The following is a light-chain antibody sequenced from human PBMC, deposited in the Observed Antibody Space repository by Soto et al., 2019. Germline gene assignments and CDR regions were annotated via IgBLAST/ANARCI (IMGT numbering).Light chain of an antibody. V-gene: IGLV2-14*01. CDR2: EVT. J-gene: IGLJ1*01. CDR1: SSDVGAYDY. Sequence: QSALTQPASVSGSPGQSITVSCTGTSSDVGAYDYVSWYQHHPGKAPKLIIYEVTNRPSGVSNRFSGSKSGNMASLTISGLQAEDEADYYCNSYTRSAKYVFGTGTKVTVL. CDR3: NSYTRSAKYV.